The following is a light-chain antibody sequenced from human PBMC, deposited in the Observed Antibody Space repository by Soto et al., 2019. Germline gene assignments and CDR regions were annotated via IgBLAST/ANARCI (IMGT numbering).Light chain of an antibody. Sequence: EIVMTQSPATLSLSPGERATLSCRASQSVNSNLAWYQQKAGQAPRLLIYGTSTRATGIPARFSGSGSGTEFTLTISGLQSEDYAVYYCHQYNNWPPWTFGQGTKVDIK. J-gene: IGKJ1*01. CDR2: GTS. CDR1: QSVNSN. CDR3: HQYNNWPPWT. V-gene: IGKV3-15*01.